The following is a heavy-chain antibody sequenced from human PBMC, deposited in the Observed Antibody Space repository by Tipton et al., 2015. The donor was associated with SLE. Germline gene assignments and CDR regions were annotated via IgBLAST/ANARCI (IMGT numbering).Heavy chain of an antibody. Sequence: TLSLTCTVSGGSISSSSYYWGWIRQPAGKGLEWIGRIYTSGSTNYNPSLKSRVTISVDTSKNQFSLKLSSVTAADTAVYYCARESPRTAVRGAPYYYYGMDVWGQGTTVTVSS. D-gene: IGHD3-10*01. CDR3: ARESPRTAVRGAPYYYYGMDV. CDR2: IYTSGST. J-gene: IGHJ6*02. V-gene: IGHV4-61*02. CDR1: GGSISSSSYY.